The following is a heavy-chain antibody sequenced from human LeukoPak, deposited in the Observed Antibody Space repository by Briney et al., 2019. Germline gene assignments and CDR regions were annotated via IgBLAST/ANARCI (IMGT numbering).Heavy chain of an antibody. CDR2: ISYDGSNK. CDR1: GFTFSSYA. CDR3: ARGAGDSSSWYWSYFDY. J-gene: IGHJ4*02. V-gene: IGHV3-30-3*01. Sequence: GRSLRLSCAASGFTFSSYAMHWVRQAPGKGLEWVAAISYDGSNKYYADSVKGRFTISRDNSKNTLYLQMNSLRAEDTAVYYCARGAGDSSSWYWSYFDYWGQGTLVTVSS. D-gene: IGHD6-13*01.